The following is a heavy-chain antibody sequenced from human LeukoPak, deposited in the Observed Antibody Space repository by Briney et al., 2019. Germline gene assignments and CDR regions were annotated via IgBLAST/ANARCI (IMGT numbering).Heavy chain of an antibody. CDR2: INPRGDGT. J-gene: IGHJ4*02. D-gene: IGHD1-26*01. Sequence: AAVKVSCKASAYTFTSYYMRWGRPAPGPGREWVGIINPRGDGTNYAQKFHGRVTMTMDTSTSTVYMELSSLRSEDTAVYFCARELRTGVGATDYWGQGTLVTVSS. CDR1: AYTFTSYY. V-gene: IGHV1-46*01. CDR3: ARELRTGVGATDY.